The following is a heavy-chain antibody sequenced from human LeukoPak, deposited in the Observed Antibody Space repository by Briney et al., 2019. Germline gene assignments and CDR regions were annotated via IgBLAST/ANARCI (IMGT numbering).Heavy chain of an antibody. CDR1: GFTFSSYA. Sequence: GGSLRLSCAASGFTFSSYAMSWVRQAPGKGLEWVSGISGSGGGTYYADSVKGRFTISRDNSQNTLYLQMNSLRAEDTAVYYCAKEERYGSYIGPNYFDYWGQGTMVTVSS. CDR3: AKEERYGSYIGPNYFDY. J-gene: IGHJ4*02. D-gene: IGHD2-15*01. CDR2: ISGSGGGT. V-gene: IGHV3-23*01.